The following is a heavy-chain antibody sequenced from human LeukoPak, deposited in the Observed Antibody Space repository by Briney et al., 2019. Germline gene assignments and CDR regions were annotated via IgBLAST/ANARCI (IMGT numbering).Heavy chain of an antibody. CDR1: GGSFSVFY. CDR2: INHSGTT. J-gene: IGHJ4*02. D-gene: IGHD6-6*01. V-gene: IGHV4-34*01. Sequence: SETLSLTCAVYGGSFSVFYWTWIRQPPGKGLEWIGEINHSGTTNYNPSLKSRVTISVDTSKNQFSLKLSSVTAADSAVYYCARLTRLSTSPDRYYLDYWGQGTLVTVSS. CDR3: ARLTRLSTSPDRYYLDY.